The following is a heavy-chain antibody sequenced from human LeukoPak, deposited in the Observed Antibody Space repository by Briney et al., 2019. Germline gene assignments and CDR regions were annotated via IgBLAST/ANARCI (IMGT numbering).Heavy chain of an antibody. D-gene: IGHD1-26*01. CDR2: MYYNGDT. V-gene: IGHV4-39*01. CDR1: GGSIISGASY. CDR3: ARHEHSGILLDN. J-gene: IGHJ4*02. Sequence: SETLSLTCAVSGGSIISGASYWAWIRQPPGKGLEWFGSMYYNGDTYYNTSLKSRVTISGDTSKNQFFLKLSSVTAADTAVYYCARHEHSGILLDNWGQGTLVTVSS.